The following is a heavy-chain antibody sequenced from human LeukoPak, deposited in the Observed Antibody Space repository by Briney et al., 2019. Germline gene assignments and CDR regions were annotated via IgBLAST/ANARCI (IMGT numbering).Heavy chain of an antibody. CDR1: GFSFSVYE. D-gene: IGHD6-19*01. Sequence: GGSLRLSCAASGFSFSVYEMYWGRQRPTPGLEWVSYISSSGGTRYYADSVKGRFTISRDNAKNSLYLQMNSLRAEDTAVYYCATLTVASSFDYWGQGTLVTVSS. J-gene: IGHJ4*02. V-gene: IGHV3-48*03. CDR2: ISSSGGTR. CDR3: ATLTVASSFDY.